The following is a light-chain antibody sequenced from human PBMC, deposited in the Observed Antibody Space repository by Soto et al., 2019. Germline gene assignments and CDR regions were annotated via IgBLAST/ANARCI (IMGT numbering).Light chain of an antibody. CDR1: SSDVGGYNY. V-gene: IGLV2-11*01. J-gene: IGLJ3*02. CDR2: YVS. CDR3: SSYAGSYTWV. Sequence: ALTQPRSVSGSPGQSVTISCTGTSSDVGGYNYVSWYQQHPGKAPKLMIYYVSKRPSGVPDRFSGSKSGNTASLTISGLQAEDEADYYCSSYAGSYTWVFGGGTKLTVL.